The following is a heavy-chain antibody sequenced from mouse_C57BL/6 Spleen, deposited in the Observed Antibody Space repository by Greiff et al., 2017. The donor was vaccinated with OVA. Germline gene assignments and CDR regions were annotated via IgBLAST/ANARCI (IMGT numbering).Heavy chain of an antibody. J-gene: IGHJ2*01. D-gene: IGHD1-1*01. CDR1: GYAFSSYW. V-gene: IGHV1-80*01. CDR3: ARKDYYGSSWDYFDY. CDR2: IYPGDGDT. Sequence: QVQLQQSGAELVKPGASVKISCKASGYAFSSYWMNWVKQRPGKGLEWIGQIYPGDGDTNYNGKFKGKATLTADKSSSTAYMQLSSLTSEDSAVYSCARKDYYGSSWDYFDYWGQGTTLTVSS.